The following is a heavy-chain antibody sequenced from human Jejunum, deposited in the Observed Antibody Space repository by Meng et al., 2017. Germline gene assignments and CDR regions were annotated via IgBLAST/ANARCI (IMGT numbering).Heavy chain of an antibody. J-gene: IGHJ4*02. CDR2: IYDTGTT. D-gene: IGHD5-24*01. Sequence: SETLSLTCTVSGHSISSGSYYWSWIRQHAGKGLEWIGHIYDTGTTHYNPSLSSRVTISLDTSKNQVSMRLNSVAAADTAVYYCARDIRGDGRTPDYWGQGMLVTVSS. CDR3: ARDIRGDGRTPDY. V-gene: IGHV4-61*09. CDR1: GHSISSGSYY.